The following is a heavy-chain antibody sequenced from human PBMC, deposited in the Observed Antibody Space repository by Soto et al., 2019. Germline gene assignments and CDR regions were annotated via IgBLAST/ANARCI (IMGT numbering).Heavy chain of an antibody. CDR2: IKSKTDGGTT. Sequence: PGGSLRLSCAASGFTFSNAWMSWFRQAPGKGLEWVGRIKSKTDGGTTDYAAPVKGRFTISRDDSKNTLYLQMNSLKTEDTAVYYCTTVVEYGSSWYGGYFDYWGQGTLVTVSS. CDR3: TTVVEYGSSWYGGYFDY. J-gene: IGHJ4*02. CDR1: GFTFSNAW. D-gene: IGHD6-13*01. V-gene: IGHV3-15*01.